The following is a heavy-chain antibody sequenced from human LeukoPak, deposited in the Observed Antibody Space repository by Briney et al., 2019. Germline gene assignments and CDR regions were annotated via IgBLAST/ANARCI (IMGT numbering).Heavy chain of an antibody. CDR3: ARDREAAVAGNDY. CDR2: INPSGGST. J-gene: IGHJ4*02. D-gene: IGHD6-19*01. Sequence: GASVKVSCKASGYSVTSYYMHWVRQAPGQGLEWMGIINPSGGSTSYAQKFQGRVTMTRDTSTSTVYMELSSLKSEDTAVYYCARDREAAVAGNDYWGQGTLVTVSS. CDR1: GYSVTSYY. V-gene: IGHV1-46*01.